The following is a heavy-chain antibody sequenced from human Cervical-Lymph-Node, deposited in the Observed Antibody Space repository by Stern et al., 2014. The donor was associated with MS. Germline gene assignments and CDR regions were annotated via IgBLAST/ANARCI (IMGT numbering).Heavy chain of an antibody. Sequence: QVQLVQSGAEVKKPGASVKVSCKASGYTFTGYYMHWVRQAPGQGLEWMGWINPNSGGKNYAQKFQGWVTMTRETSISTAYMELSRLRSDDTAVYYCARVGSSGWYFGGGNYFDYWGQGTLVTVSS. CDR1: GYTFTGYY. CDR2: INPNSGGK. CDR3: ARVGSSGWYFGGGNYFDY. D-gene: IGHD6-19*01. V-gene: IGHV1-2*04. J-gene: IGHJ4*02.